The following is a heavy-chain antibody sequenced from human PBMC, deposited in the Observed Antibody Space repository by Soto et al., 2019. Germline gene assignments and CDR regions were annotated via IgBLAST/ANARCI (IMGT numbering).Heavy chain of an antibody. J-gene: IGHJ6*02. CDR2: IYHSGST. CDR1: GGSISSSNW. V-gene: IGHV4-4*02. CDR3: ARVSGSDYYGMDV. Sequence: QVQLQQSGPGLVKPSGTLSLTCAVSGGSISSSNWWSWVRQPPGKGLVWIGEIYHSGSTNYNPSLKRRVTISVDRAKNQFSLKLSSVTAADTAVYYCARVSGSDYYGMDVWGQGTTVTVSS. D-gene: IGHD1-26*01.